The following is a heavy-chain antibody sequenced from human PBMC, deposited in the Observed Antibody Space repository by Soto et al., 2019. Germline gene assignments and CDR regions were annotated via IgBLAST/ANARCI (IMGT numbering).Heavy chain of an antibody. CDR2: IYWDDSK. D-gene: IGHD4-17*01. CDR1: GFSLSTNGVG. Sequence: QITLKESGPTLVKPTQTLTLTCTFSGFSLSTNGVGVGWIRQPPGKALEWLALIYWDDSKHYSPSLNSRLTITKNTSRNLVVLTMTDMVPVDTATYDCAKRGGGDYILGYWGQGTLVTVS. V-gene: IGHV2-5*02. J-gene: IGHJ4*02. CDR3: AKRGGGDYILGY.